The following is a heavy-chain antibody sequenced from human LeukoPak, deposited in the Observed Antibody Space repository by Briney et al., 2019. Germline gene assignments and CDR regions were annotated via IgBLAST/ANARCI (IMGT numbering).Heavy chain of an antibody. V-gene: IGHV1-2*02. CDR3: ARGNDFSNSGPLLDY. Sequence: GASVKVSCKASGYTITSYGISWVRQAPGQGLEWMGWINPNSGGTNYAQNFQDRVTMTRDTSISTAYMELSRLRSDDTAVYCCARGNDFSNSGPLLDYWGQGTLVTVSS. CDR1: GYTITSYG. CDR2: INPNSGGT. J-gene: IGHJ4*02. D-gene: IGHD4-11*01.